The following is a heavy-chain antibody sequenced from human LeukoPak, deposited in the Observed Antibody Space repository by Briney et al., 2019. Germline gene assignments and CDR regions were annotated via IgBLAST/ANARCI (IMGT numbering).Heavy chain of an antibody. V-gene: IGHV4-38-2*02. Sequence: SETLSLTCYVSGDSISSSYYWGWIRQPPGKGLEWIASVSQSENTYYNPSLKSRVTMSVDTSKNHFSLNLSAVTAADRAVYYCARDPPVLWGQGTMVTVSS. CDR3: ARDPPVL. CDR1: GDSISSSYY. J-gene: IGHJ3*01. CDR2: VSQSENT.